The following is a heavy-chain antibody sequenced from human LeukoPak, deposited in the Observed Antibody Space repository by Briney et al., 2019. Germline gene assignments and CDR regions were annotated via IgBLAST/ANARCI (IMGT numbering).Heavy chain of an antibody. CDR2: INPDGSET. Sequence: GGSLRLSCEASRFTFNTYWMSWVRQAPGKGLEWVANINPDGSETYYVDSVKGRFTVSRDNAKNSLFLQVNNLRAEDTAVYYCAGSRVAATDTLDPWGQGTLVTVSS. CDR3: AGSRVAATDTLDP. J-gene: IGHJ5*02. D-gene: IGHD6-25*01. V-gene: IGHV3-7*01. CDR1: RFTFNTYW.